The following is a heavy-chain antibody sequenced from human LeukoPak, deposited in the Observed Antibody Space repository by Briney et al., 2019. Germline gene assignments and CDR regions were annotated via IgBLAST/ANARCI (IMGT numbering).Heavy chain of an antibody. CDR3: ANNGNVAVVPASIGN. CDR1: GFTFSSYA. D-gene: IGHD2-2*01. V-gene: IGHV3-23*01. Sequence: GGSLRLSCAVSGFTFSSYAMSWVRQAPGKGLEWVSVISGSGDSTYYADSVKGRFTISRDNSKNTLFLQLNSLRAEDTAVYYCANNGNVAVVPASIGNWGQGALVTVSS. CDR2: ISGSGDST. J-gene: IGHJ4*02.